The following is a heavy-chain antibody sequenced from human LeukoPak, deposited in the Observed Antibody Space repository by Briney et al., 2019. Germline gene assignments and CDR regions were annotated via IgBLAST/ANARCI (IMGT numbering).Heavy chain of an antibody. J-gene: IGHJ4*02. CDR1: GGSFSGYY. D-gene: IGHD3-22*01. V-gene: IGHV4-34*01. CDR2: INHSGST. CDR3: ATLREYYDSSGYYYN. Sequence: PSETLSLTCAVYGGSFSGYYWSWIRQPPGKGLEWIGEINHSGSTYYNPSLKSRVTISEDTSKNQFSLKLTSVTAADTAVYYCATLREYYDSSGYYYNWGQGTLVTVSS.